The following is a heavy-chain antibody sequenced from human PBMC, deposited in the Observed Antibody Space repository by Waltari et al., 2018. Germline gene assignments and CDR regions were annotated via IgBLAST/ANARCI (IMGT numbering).Heavy chain of an antibody. J-gene: IGHJ4*02. V-gene: IGHV4-59*12. CDR1: GGSISSYY. CDR2: IYYSGST. Sequence: QVQLQESGPGLVKPSETLSLTCPVSGGSISSYYWSWIRQPPGKGLEWIGYIYYSGSTNYNPSLKSRVTISVDTSKNQFSLKLSSVTAADTAVYYCARGPYSSSWYYPYFDYWGQGTLVTVSS. D-gene: IGHD6-13*01. CDR3: ARGPYSSSWYYPYFDY.